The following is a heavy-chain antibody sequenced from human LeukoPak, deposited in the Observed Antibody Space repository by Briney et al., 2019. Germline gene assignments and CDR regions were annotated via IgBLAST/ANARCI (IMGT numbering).Heavy chain of an antibody. V-gene: IGHV4-59*01. Sequence: SETLSLTCTVSGGSISSYYWSWIRQPPGKGLEWTGYIHNSGRPDYNPSLKSRVTISVDTSKNQFSLNLISVTAADTAVYYCARVSRWSDWAFEGWGQGTLVTVSS. CDR1: GGSISSYY. CDR3: ARVSRWSDWAFEG. D-gene: IGHD3-16*01. CDR2: IHNSGRP. J-gene: IGHJ4*02.